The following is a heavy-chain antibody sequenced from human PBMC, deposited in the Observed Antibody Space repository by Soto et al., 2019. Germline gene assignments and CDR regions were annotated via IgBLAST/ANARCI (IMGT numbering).Heavy chain of an antibody. D-gene: IGHD5-12*01. V-gene: IGHV3-23*01. CDR2: IGNGST. CDR1: GFTFSSYA. CDR3: AKDKGLRSRSNWYFDL. J-gene: IGHJ2*01. Sequence: GGSLRLSCAASGFTFSSYAMTWVRQAPEKGLEWVSSIGNGSTYYADSVKGRFTISRDNSKNTLYLQMNSLRAEDTAVYYCAKDKGLRSRSNWYFDLWGRGTLVTVSS.